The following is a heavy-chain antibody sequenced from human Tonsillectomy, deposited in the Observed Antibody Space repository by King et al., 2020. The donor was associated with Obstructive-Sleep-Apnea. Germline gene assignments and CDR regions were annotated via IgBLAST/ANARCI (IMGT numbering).Heavy chain of an antibody. Sequence: QLVQSGGGVVQPGGSLRLSCAASGFTFSSYGMHWVRQAPGKGLEWVAFIRYDGSNKDYADSVKGRVTISRDNSKNTLYLQMSSLRAEDTAVYYCAKGAVGDFGDYEIDYWARELWSPSPQ. CDR1: GFTFSSYG. CDR2: IRYDGSNK. J-gene: IGHJ4*02. V-gene: IGHV3-30*02. CDR3: AKGAVGDFGDYEIDY. D-gene: IGHD4-17*01.